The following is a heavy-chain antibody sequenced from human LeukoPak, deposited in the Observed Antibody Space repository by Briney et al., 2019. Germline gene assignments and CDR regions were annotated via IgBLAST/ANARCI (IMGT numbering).Heavy chain of an antibody. CDR1: GFTCSSYA. J-gene: IGHJ4*02. Sequence: VGSLRVSCAAPGFTCSSYAMSWVRQTPGKGLEWVSAISGSGGSTYYADSVKGRFTISRDNSKNTLYLQMNSPRAEDTAVYYCAKLTGIAVVAPFDYWGQGTLVTVSS. CDR2: ISGSGGST. CDR3: AKLTGIAVVAPFDY. V-gene: IGHV3-23*01. D-gene: IGHD6-19*01.